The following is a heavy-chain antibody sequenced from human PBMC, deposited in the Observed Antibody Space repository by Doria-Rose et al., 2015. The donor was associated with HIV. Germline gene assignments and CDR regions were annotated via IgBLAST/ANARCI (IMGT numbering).Heavy chain of an antibody. Sequence: QVTLKESGPVLVKPTETLTLTCTVSGVSLSSPGMGVSWIRQPPGKALEWLANIFSDDERSYKTSRKSRLTISRCTSKSQVVLTMTDMDPVGTATYYCARIKSSRWYHKYYFDFWGQGTLVIVSA. CDR3: ARIKSSRWYHKYYFDF. V-gene: IGHV2-26*01. D-gene: IGHD6-13*01. J-gene: IGHJ4*02. CDR2: IFSDDER. CDR1: GVSLSSPGMG.